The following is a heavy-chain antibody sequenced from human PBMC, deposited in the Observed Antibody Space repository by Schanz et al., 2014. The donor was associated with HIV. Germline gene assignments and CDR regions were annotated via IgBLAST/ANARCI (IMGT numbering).Heavy chain of an antibody. J-gene: IGHJ6*02. CDR3: AKDQGYDFWSGYYNYYDMDV. Sequence: EVQLVESGGGLVQPGRSLRLSCAASGFTFDDYAMHWVRQAPGKGLEWVSVISGSGGSTYYADSVKGRFTISRDNSKNTLYLQMNSLRAEDTAVYYCAKDQGYDFWSGYYNYYDMDVWGQGTTVTVSS. D-gene: IGHD3-3*01. V-gene: IGHV3-9*01. CDR1: GFTFDDYA. CDR2: ISGSGGST.